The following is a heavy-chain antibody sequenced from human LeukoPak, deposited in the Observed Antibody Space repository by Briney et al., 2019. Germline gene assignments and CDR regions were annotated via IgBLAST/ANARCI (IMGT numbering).Heavy chain of an antibody. J-gene: IGHJ5*02. CDR2: ITDSDDST. CDR1: GFTFSSYA. Sequence: GGSLRLSCAASGFTFSSYAMSWVRQAPGKGLEWVSTITDSDDSTSYADSVKGRFTISRDNSKNTLYLQMNSLRAEDTAVYYCTKVPLYNSAWTSIWFDPWGQGTLVTVSS. CDR3: TKVPLYNSAWTSIWFDP. V-gene: IGHV3-23*01. D-gene: IGHD6-19*01.